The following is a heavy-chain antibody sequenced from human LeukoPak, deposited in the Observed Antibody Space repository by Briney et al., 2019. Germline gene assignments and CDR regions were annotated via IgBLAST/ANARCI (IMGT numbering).Heavy chain of an antibody. Sequence: SETLSLTCAVSGGSTSSSNWWSWVRQPPGKGLEWIGEIYHSGSTNYNPSLKSRVTISVDKSKNQFSLKLSSVTAADTAVYYCARAHRITIFGVVNAFDIWGQGTMVTVSS. J-gene: IGHJ3*02. CDR2: IYHSGST. D-gene: IGHD3-3*01. V-gene: IGHV4-4*02. CDR3: ARAHRITIFGVVNAFDI. CDR1: GGSTSSSNW.